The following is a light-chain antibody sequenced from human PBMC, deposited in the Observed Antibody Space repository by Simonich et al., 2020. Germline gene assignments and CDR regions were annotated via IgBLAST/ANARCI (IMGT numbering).Light chain of an antibody. V-gene: IGLV2-23*01. CDR2: EGG. CDR3: CSYAGSSTVV. Sequence: QSALTQPASVSGSPGQSITISCTGTSSDVGSYNLVSWYQQHPGKAPNLMIYEGGKRPSGVSNRFSGSKSGNTASLTISGLQAEDEADYYCCSYAGSSTVVFGGGTKLTVL. CDR1: SSDVGSYNL. J-gene: IGLJ2*01.